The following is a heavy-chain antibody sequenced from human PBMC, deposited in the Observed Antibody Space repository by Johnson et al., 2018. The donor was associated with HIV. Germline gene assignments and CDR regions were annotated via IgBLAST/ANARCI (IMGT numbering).Heavy chain of an antibody. CDR1: GFTFSSYA. CDR2: ISYDGSNK. CDR3: ARAGSSSSGPRAFDI. Sequence: QMLLVESGGGVVQPGRSLRLSCAASGFTFSSYAMHWVRQAPGKGLEWVAVISYDGSNKYYADSVKGRITISRDNSKNTLYLQMNSLRAEDTALYYCARAGSSSSGPRAFDIWGQGTMVTVSS. D-gene: IGHD6-6*01. J-gene: IGHJ3*02. V-gene: IGHV3-30-3*01.